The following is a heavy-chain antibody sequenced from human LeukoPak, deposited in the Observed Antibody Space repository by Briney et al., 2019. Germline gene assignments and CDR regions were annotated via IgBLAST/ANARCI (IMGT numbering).Heavy chain of an antibody. CDR3: ARWDRFHGV. D-gene: IGHD1-14*01. Sequence: GGSLRLSCAASGFTFGSYSMNWVRQAPGKGLGWVSSISSSSSYIYYADSVKGRFTISRDNAKNSLYLQMNSLRAEDTAVYYCARWDRFHGVWGQGTLVTVSS. V-gene: IGHV3-21*01. J-gene: IGHJ4*02. CDR2: ISSSSSYI. CDR1: GFTFGSYS.